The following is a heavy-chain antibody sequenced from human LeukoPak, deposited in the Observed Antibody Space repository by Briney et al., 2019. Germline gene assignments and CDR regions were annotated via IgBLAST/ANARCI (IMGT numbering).Heavy chain of an antibody. D-gene: IGHD6-13*01. V-gene: IGHV1-18*01. CDR3: ARVRVAAAVYNWFDP. CDR1: GYTFTSYG. Sequence: ASVKVSCKASGYTFTSYGISWVRQAPGQGLEWMGWISAYNGNTNYAQKLQGRVTMTTDTSTSTAYMELRSLRSDDTAVYYCARVRVAAAVYNWFDPWGQGTLVTVSS. J-gene: IGHJ5*02. CDR2: ISAYNGNT.